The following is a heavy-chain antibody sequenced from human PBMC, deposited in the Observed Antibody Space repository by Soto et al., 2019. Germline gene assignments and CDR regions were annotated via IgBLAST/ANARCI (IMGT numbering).Heavy chain of an antibody. J-gene: IGHJ4*02. Sequence: GGSLRLSCAASGFTFSDYYMSWIRQAPGKGLEWVSYISSSGSTIYYADSVKGRFTISRDNAKNSLYLQMNSLRAEDTAVYYCARDRYYYGSGRTAFDYWGQGTLVTVSS. D-gene: IGHD3-10*01. CDR1: GFTFSDYY. V-gene: IGHV3-11*01. CDR3: ARDRYYYGSGRTAFDY. CDR2: ISSSGSTI.